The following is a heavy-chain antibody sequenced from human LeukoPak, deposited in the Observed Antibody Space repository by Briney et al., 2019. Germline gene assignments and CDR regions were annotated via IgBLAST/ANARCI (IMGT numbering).Heavy chain of an antibody. V-gene: IGHV3-66*01. Sequence: GSLRRSCAAAGFTTSSNYMSWWLRAPGEGLEWFSAIYSGGGTYYADSVKGRFTISRDNSKNTLYLQMNSLRTEDTAVYYCARDVCVWGSYRQNWGQGTLVTVSS. J-gene: IGHJ4*02. CDR2: IYSGGGT. CDR1: GFTTSSNY. CDR3: ARDVCVWGSYRQN. D-gene: IGHD3-16*02.